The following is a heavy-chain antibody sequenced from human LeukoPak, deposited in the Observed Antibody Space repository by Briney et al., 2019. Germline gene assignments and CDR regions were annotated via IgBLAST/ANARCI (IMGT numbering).Heavy chain of an antibody. V-gene: IGHV6-1*01. CDR1: GDSVSSNIAG. CDR3: ARGGLVGSDRGWFGP. D-gene: IGHD2-15*01. J-gene: IGHJ5*02. Sequence: SQTLSLTCAISGDSVSSNIAGWSWIRQSPSRGLEWLGRTYYRSRWYIDYAVSVGSRITINADTSKNQFSLPLNSVTPEDTAVYYCARGGLVGSDRGWFGPWGQGTLVTVSS. CDR2: TYYRSRWYI.